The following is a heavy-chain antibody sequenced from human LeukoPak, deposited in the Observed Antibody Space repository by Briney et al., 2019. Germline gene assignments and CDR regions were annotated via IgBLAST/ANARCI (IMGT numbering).Heavy chain of an antibody. D-gene: IGHD6-13*01. J-gene: IGHJ4*02. CDR1: GYTFTSYD. CDR3: ARKGIAAANDY. Sequence: ASVKVSCKASGYTFTSYDINWVRQATGQGLEWMGWMNPNSGNTGYVQKFQGRATMTRNTSISTAYMELSSLRSEDTAVYYCARKGIAAANDYWGQGTLVTVSS. CDR2: MNPNSGNT. V-gene: IGHV1-8*01.